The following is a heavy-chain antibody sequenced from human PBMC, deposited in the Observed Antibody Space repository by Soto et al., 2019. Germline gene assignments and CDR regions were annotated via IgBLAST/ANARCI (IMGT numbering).Heavy chain of an antibody. CDR2: INHSRST. CDR1: GGSFSCYY. J-gene: IGHJ6*04. Sequence: PSETVSRTCAFYGGSFSCYYWSCIHQPSGKGLEWVGEINHSRSTKYNPSLKSRVTISLDTSKNQSYLKLSSVAAAHTAVYYCARGKGRSSSRHYYYYGMEVWGKGSTVT. CDR3: ARGKGRSSSRHYYYYGMEV. V-gene: IGHV4-34*01. D-gene: IGHD6-6*01.